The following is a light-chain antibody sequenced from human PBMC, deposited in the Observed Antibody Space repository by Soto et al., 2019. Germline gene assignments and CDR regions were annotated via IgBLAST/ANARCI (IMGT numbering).Light chain of an antibody. CDR3: SSYTSSSTPYV. CDR2: DVS. Sequence: QSVLTQPASVSGSPGQSITISCTGTSSDVGAYNYVSWYQQPPGKAPKLMIHDVSNRPSGVSNRFSGSKSGNTASLTISGLQAEDEADYYCSSYTSSSTPYVFGTGTKVTVL. J-gene: IGLJ1*01. CDR1: SSDVGAYNY. V-gene: IGLV2-14*01.